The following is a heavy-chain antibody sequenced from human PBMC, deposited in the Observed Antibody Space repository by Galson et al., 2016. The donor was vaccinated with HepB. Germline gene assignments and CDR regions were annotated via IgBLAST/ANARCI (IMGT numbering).Heavy chain of an antibody. Sequence: SLRLSCAASGFNFNNYGIHWVRQAPGKGLEWVAVISSDGSKKYYVDSVRGRFTISRDNSKNTLYLQMNSLGGGDTAVYFCAKDAILGCGRDCYTDYWGQGTLVTVSS. CDR2: ISSDGSKK. CDR1: GFNFNNYG. D-gene: IGHD2-21*02. J-gene: IGHJ4*02. V-gene: IGHV3-30*18. CDR3: AKDAILGCGRDCYTDY.